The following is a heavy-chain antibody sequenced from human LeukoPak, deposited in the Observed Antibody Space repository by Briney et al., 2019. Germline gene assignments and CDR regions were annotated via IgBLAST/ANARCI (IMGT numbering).Heavy chain of an antibody. J-gene: IGHJ4*02. CDR1: GGTFSSYA. V-gene: IGHV1-69*05. CDR3: VRDYAELDY. D-gene: IGHD4-17*01. Sequence: EASVKVSCKASGGTFSSYAISWVRQAPGQGLEWMGGIIPIFGTANYAQKFQGRVTMTTDTSTSTAYMELRSLRSDDTAVYYCVRDYAELDYWGQGTLVTVSS. CDR2: IIPIFGTA.